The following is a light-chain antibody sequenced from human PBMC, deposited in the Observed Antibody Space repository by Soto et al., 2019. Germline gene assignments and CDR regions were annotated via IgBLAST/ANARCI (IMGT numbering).Light chain of an antibody. CDR3: SSYTNSNTPVV. CDR1: SSDVGSYAR. J-gene: IGLJ2*01. CDR2: EVS. V-gene: IGLV2-18*02. Sequence: QSALTQPPSVSGSPGQSVTISCTGTSSDVGSYARVSWYQQPPGTAPKLMIYEVSNRPSGVPDRFSGSKSGNTASLTISGLQAEDEATYYCSSYTNSNTPVVFGGATKLTVL.